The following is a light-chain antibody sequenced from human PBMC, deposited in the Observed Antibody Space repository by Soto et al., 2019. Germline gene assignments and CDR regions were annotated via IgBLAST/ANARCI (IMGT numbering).Light chain of an antibody. CDR2: GAS. V-gene: IGKV3-11*01. CDR3: HPRGTWPQPT. CDR1: QSVRSY. Sequence: EIVLTQSPATLSLSPGERATLSCRASQSVRSYLAWYQQKPGQPPRLLIYGASYRATGIPARFSGSGSWTDFTLTISNLEPEDFAVYYCHPRGTWPQPTFCGGTQLEIK. J-gene: IGKJ4*01.